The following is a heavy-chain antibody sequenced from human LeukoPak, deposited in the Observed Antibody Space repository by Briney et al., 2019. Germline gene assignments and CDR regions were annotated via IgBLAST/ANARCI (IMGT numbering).Heavy chain of an antibody. V-gene: IGHV3-21*01. J-gene: IGHJ4*02. Sequence: PGGSLRLSCAASGSTFSSYSMNWVRQAPGKGLEWVSSISSSSDHIAYADSVKGRFTISRDNAKNALYLQVNSLRAEDTAVYYCARDPIVAAETDYWGQGTLVTVSS. D-gene: IGHD6-13*01. CDR1: GSTFSSYS. CDR2: ISSSSDHI. CDR3: ARDPIVAAETDY.